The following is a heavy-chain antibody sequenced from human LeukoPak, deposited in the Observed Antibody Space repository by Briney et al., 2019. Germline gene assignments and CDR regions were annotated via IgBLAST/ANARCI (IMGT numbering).Heavy chain of an antibody. CDR2: IIPIFGTA. D-gene: IGHD6-13*01. CDR1: GGTFSSYA. V-gene: IGHV1-69*13. Sequence: ASVKVSCKASGGTFSSYAISWVRQAPGQGLEWMGGIIPIFGTANYAQKFQGRVTITADESTSTAYMELSSLRSEDTAVYYCASFRDSSSWHPFDYWGQGTLVTVSS. CDR3: ASFRDSSSWHPFDY. J-gene: IGHJ4*02.